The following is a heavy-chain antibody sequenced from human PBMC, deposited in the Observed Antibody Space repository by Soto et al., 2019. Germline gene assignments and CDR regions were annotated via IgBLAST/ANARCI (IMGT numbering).Heavy chain of an antibody. Sequence: HPGGSLRLSCAASGFTVSSNYMSWVRQAPGKGLEWVSVIYSGGSTYYADSVKGRFTISRDNSKNTLYLQMNSLRAEDTAVYYCAKGLNCISTSCYDDVVNAFDIWGQGTMVTVSS. CDR1: GFTVSSNY. J-gene: IGHJ3*02. CDR3: AKGLNCISTSCYDDVVNAFDI. V-gene: IGHV3-53*01. D-gene: IGHD2-2*01. CDR2: IYSGGST.